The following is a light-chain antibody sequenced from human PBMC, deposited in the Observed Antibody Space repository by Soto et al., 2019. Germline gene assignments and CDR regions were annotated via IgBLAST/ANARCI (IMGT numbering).Light chain of an antibody. Sequence: QSVLTQPASVSGSPGQSTTISCTGTSRDVGGYNFVSWYQQHPGKVPKLIIYGVSNRPSGVSNRFSGSKYGTTASLTISGLQAEDEADHYCSSYTVTLTIYVLGDRTKVTV. CDR2: GVS. V-gene: IGLV2-14*01. CDR3: SSYTVTLTIYV. CDR1: SRDVGGYNF. J-gene: IGLJ1*01.